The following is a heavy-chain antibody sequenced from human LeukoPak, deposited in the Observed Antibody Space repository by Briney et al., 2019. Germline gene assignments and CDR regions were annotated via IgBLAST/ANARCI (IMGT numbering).Heavy chain of an antibody. D-gene: IGHD2-15*01. Sequence: GGSLRLSCAASGFTFSSYSMNWVRQAPGKGLEWVAVISYDGSNKYYADSVKGRFTISRDNSKNTLYLQMNSLRAEDTAVYYCAKDRGGSGGTLGPPYAELDYWGQGTLVTVSS. CDR2: ISYDGSNK. V-gene: IGHV3-30*18. CDR1: GFTFSSYS. J-gene: IGHJ4*02. CDR3: AKDRGGSGGTLGPPYAELDY.